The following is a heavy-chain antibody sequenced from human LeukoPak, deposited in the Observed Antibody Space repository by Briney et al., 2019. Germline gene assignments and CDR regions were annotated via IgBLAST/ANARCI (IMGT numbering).Heavy chain of an antibody. CDR3: ARDPNGGHFDY. CDR2: INPSGGST. D-gene: IGHD4-23*01. V-gene: IGHV1-46*01. J-gene: IGHJ4*02. CDR1: GYTFTSYS. Sequence: ASVKVSCKASGYTFTSYSMHWVRQAPGQGLEWTGIINPSGGSTSYAQKFQDRVTMTRDTSTSTVYMELSSLRSEDTAVYYCARDPNGGHFDYWGQGTLVTVSS.